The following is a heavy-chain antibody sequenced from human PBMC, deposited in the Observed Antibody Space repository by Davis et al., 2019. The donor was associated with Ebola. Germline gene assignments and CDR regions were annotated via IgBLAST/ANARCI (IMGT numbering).Heavy chain of an antibody. Sequence: GESLKISCKGSEYRFANYWIGWVRQAPGQRLEWMGWINAGNGHTKHSQKFQGRVTITWDTSASTGYMELQSLTSDDTAVYYCARGYSGYDPNDYWGQGTLVTVSS. CDR2: INAGNGHT. J-gene: IGHJ4*02. D-gene: IGHD5-12*01. V-gene: IGHV1/OR15-3*02. CDR3: ARGYSGYDPNDY. CDR1: EYRFANYW.